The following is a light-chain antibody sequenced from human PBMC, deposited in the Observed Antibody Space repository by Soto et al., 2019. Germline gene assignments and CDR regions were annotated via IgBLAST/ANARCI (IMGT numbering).Light chain of an antibody. CDR3: AAWDDKLSGPV. CDR1: SSNIGSSS. V-gene: IGLV1-47*01. J-gene: IGLJ3*02. Sequence: QSVLTQPPSASGTPGQRVTISCSGSSSNIGSSSVYWYPQLPGTAPKLLIYKNHQRPSGVPDRFSGSKTGTSASLAISGLRSEYEDDSYCAAWDDKLSGPVFGGGTKLTVL. CDR2: KNH.